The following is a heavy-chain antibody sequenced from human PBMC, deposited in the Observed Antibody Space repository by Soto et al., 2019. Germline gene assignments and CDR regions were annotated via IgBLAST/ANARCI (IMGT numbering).Heavy chain of an antibody. J-gene: IGHJ4*02. CDR2: IYLSGRT. Sequence: PSETLSLTCTVSGGSISNGYYYWSWVRQNPGKGLEWIGHIYLSGRTYYNPSLKSRVTISVDTSKNQFSLNLSSVTAADTAVYYCASWVEVSLDYFDSWGQGTPVTVSS. CDR1: GGSISNGYYY. V-gene: IGHV4-31*03. CDR3: ASWVEVSLDYFDS. D-gene: IGHD2-15*01.